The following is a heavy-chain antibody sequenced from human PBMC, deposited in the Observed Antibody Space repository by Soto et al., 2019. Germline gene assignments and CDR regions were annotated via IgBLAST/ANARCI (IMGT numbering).Heavy chain of an antibody. Sequence: QVQLVQSGAEVKKPGSSVKVSCKASGGTFSRYAFSWVRQAPGQGLEWMGGIVPIYGTRGFAQKFQGRLTITVDEPTRTAYMELSSLRSKDTAVYYCARDLDYYGSGSHYDYAMGVWGQGTTVTVSS. J-gene: IGHJ6*02. D-gene: IGHD3-10*01. CDR3: ARDLDYYGSGSHYDYAMGV. V-gene: IGHV1-69*01. CDR1: GGTFSRYA. CDR2: IVPIYGTR.